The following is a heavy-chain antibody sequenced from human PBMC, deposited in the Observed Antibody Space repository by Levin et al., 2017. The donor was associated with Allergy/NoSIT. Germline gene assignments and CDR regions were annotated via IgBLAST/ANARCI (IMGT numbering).Heavy chain of an antibody. J-gene: IGHJ4*02. Sequence: GGSLRLSCAASGFTFSSYGMHWVRQAPGKGLEWVAVISYDGSNKYYAVSVKGRFTISRDNSKNTLYLQMNSLRAEDTAVYYCAKIKALLRYFDWLPDYWGQGTLVTVSS. CDR2: ISYDGSNK. CDR1: GFTFSSYG. CDR3: AKIKALLRYFDWLPDY. D-gene: IGHD3-9*01. V-gene: IGHV3-30*18.